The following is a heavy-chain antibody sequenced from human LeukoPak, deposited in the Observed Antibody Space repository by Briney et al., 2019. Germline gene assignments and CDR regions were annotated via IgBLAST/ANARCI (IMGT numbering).Heavy chain of an antibody. CDR3: ARNRAVTHDYYYYYYMDV. CDR1: GFTFSSYA. J-gene: IGHJ6*03. D-gene: IGHD4-11*01. Sequence: GSLRLSCAASGFTFSSYAMSWIRQPPGKGLEWIGSIYYSGSTYYNPSLKSRVTISVDTSKNQFSLKLSSVTAADTAVYYCARNRAVTHDYYYYYYMDVWGKGTTVTVSS. V-gene: IGHV4-38-2*01. CDR2: IYYSGST.